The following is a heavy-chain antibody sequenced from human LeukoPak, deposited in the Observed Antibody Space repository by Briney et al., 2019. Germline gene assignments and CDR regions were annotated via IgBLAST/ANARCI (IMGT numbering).Heavy chain of an antibody. CDR3: AREYNYYDSSGWDAFEI. CDR2: VNHSGSS. V-gene: IGHV4-34*01. J-gene: IGHJ3*02. D-gene: IGHD3-22*01. Sequence: SETLSLTCDVYGGSLSGYYWSWIRQPPGKGLEWIGEVNHSGSSNYNPSLKSRVTISEDTSKNQFSLKLTSVTAADTAVYYCAREYNYYDSSGWDAFEIWGQGTMVTVSS. CDR1: GGSLSGYY.